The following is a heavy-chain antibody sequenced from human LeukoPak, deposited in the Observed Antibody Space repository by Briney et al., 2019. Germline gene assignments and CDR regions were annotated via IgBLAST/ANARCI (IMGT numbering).Heavy chain of an antibody. J-gene: IGHJ5*02. CDR2: ISGRGDRS. CDR1: GFTFSSYA. V-gene: IGHV3-23*01. CDR3: ARDPYVGGSSDPLDS. D-gene: IGHD3-16*01. Sequence: GGSLRLSCTASGFTFSSYALNWVRQAPGKGLDWVSAISGRGDRSYYTDSVKGRFTISRDNAKNSLYLQMNSLRAEDTAVYYCARDPYVGGSSDPLDSWGQGTLVTVSS.